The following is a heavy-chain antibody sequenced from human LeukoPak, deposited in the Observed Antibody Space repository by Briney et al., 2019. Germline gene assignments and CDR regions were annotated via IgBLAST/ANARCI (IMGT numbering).Heavy chain of an antibody. Sequence: PGRSLRLSCAASGFTFSSYGMHWVRQAPGKGLEWVAVISYDGSNKYYADSVKGRFTISRDNSKNTLYLQMDSLRAEDTAVYYCAKDRSLTSGDQNYYYYYGMDVWGQGTTVTVSS. J-gene: IGHJ6*02. CDR2: ISYDGSNK. V-gene: IGHV3-30*18. CDR3: AKDRSLTSGDQNYYYYYGMDV. D-gene: IGHD2-21*02. CDR1: GFTFSSYG.